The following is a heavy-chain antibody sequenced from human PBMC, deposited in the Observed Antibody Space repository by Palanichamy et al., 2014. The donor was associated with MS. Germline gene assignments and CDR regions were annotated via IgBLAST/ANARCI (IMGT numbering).Heavy chain of an antibody. CDR2: ISGSGNTT. CDR1: GFTFSDYY. CDR3: ASRGKGYHNRRPFDY. V-gene: IGHV3-11*01. D-gene: IGHD2-2*01. Sequence: QVQLVESGGGLVKPGGSLRLSCAASGFTFSDYYMSWIRQAPGKGLEWVSYISGSGNTTYYADSVKGRFTISRDNAKNSLYLQMNSLRAEDTAVYYCASRGKGYHNRRPFDYWGQGTLVTVSS. J-gene: IGHJ4*02.